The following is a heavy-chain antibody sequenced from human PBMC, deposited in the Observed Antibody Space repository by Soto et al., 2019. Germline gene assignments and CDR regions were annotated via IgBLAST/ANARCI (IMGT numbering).Heavy chain of an antibody. V-gene: IGHV3-21*01. J-gene: IGHJ5*02. CDR2: ISSSGDYT. CDR3: ARETGYTTTWTNWFDP. D-gene: IGHD6-13*01. Sequence: GGSLRLSCASSGFTFSSYTMNWVRQAPGKGLEWVSSISSSGDYTYYADSMKGRVTISRDNAKNSLYLRVTSLRAEDTAFYYCARETGYTTTWTNWFDPWGQGTLVTVSS. CDR1: GFTFSSYT.